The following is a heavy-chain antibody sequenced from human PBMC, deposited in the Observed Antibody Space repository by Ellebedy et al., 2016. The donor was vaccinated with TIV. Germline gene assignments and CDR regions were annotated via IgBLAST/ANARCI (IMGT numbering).Heavy chain of an antibody. V-gene: IGHV4-39*01. CDR1: GGSISSSSYY. D-gene: IGHD3-10*01. CDR3: ARLGRGNWFDP. Sequence: SETLSLXXTVSGGSISSSSYYWGWIRQPPGKGLEWIGSIYYSGSTNYNPSLKSRVTISVDTSKNQFSLKLSSVTAADTAVYYCARLGRGNWFDPWGQGTLVTVSS. J-gene: IGHJ5*02. CDR2: IYYSGST.